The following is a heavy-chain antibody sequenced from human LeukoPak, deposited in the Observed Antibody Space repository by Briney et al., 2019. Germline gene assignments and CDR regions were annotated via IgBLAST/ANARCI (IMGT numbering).Heavy chain of an antibody. D-gene: IGHD4-23*01. J-gene: IGHJ4*02. CDR3: ARDSTVVTRSPFDY. V-gene: IGHV4-61*02. CDR2: IYTSGST. CDR1: GGSISSGSYY. Sequence: KTSQTLSLTCTVSGGSISSGSYYWSWIRQPAGKGLEWIGRIYTSGSTNYNPSLKSRVTISVDTSKHQFSLKLSSVTAADTAVYYCARDSTVVTRSPFDYWGQGTLVTVSS.